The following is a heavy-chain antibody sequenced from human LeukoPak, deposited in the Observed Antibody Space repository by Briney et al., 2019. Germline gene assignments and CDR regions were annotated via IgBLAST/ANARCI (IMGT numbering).Heavy chain of an antibody. V-gene: IGHV4-59*12. Sequence: SETLSLTCTVSGGSISSYYWSWIRQPPGKGLEWIGYIYYSGSTNYNPSLKSRVTISVDTSKNQFSLKLSSVTAADTAVYYCARGQYGVSFDYWGQGTLVTVSS. CDR3: ARGQYGVSFDY. J-gene: IGHJ4*02. CDR2: IYYSGST. D-gene: IGHD2-8*01. CDR1: GGSISSYY.